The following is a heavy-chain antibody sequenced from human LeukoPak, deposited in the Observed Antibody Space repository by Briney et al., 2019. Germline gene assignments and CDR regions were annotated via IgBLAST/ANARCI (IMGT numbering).Heavy chain of an antibody. CDR1: GFTFSSYA. D-gene: IGHD2-15*01. J-gene: IGHJ4*02. CDR3: AKWVADTDFDY. V-gene: IGHV3-23*01. Sequence: PGGSLRLSCAASGFTFSSYAMGWVRQAPGQGLEGVSTISGGGNTYYADSVKGRFSISRDNSKNSLFLQMNSLRAEDTAVYYCAKWVADTDFDYWGQGTLVTVSS. CDR2: ISGGGNT.